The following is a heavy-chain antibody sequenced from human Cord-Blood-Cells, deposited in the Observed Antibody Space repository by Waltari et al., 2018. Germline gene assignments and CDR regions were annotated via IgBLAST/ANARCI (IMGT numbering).Heavy chain of an antibody. V-gene: IGHV4-34*01. CDR3: ARVYSGSFLFDY. J-gene: IGHJ4*02. CDR1: GGSFSGYY. Sequence: QVQLQQWGAGLLKPSETLSLTCAVYGGSFSGYYWSWIRQPPGTGLEWVGEINQSGSTTYNPSLKSRVTISVDTSKNQFSLKLSSVTAADTAVYYCARVYSGSFLFDYWGQGTLVTVSS. CDR2: INQSGST. D-gene: IGHD1-26*01.